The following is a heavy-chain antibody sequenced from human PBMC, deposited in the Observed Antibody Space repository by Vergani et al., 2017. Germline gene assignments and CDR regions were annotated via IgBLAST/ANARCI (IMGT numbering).Heavy chain of an antibody. V-gene: IGHV4-39*01. CDR3: ARHKEQLVPGNYYYYYYMDV. CDR1: GGYIRSTFYY. CDR2: IYYSRST. J-gene: IGHJ6*03. Sequence: QLQLQESDPGLVKPSETLSLTCTVSGGYIRSTFYYLGLIRQPPGKGLGWIGTIYYSRSTYYNPSLKSPVTISVDTSKNQFSLKLNAVTAADTAVYYCARHKEQLVPGNYYYYYYMDVWGKGTTVTVSS. D-gene: IGHD6-13*01.